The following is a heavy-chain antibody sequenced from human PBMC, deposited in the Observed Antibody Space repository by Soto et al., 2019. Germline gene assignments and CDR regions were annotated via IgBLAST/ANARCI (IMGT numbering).Heavy chain of an antibody. V-gene: IGHV3-23*01. D-gene: IGHD3-9*01. Sequence: EVQLLESGGGLVQPGGSLRLSCAASGFTFSSYAMSWVRQAPGKGLEWVSAISGSGGSTYYADSVKGRFTISRDNSKNTLYLQMNSLRAEDTAVYYCAGAGGILTGYRSYWYFDLWGRGTLVTVSS. CDR3: AGAGGILTGYRSYWYFDL. CDR1: GFTFSSYA. J-gene: IGHJ2*01. CDR2: ISGSGGST.